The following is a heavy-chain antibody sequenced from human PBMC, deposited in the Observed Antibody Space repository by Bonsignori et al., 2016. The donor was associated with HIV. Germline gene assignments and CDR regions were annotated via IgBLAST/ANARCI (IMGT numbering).Heavy chain of an antibody. CDR3: ARRGYDYVWGNYRSGPFDY. V-gene: IGHV5-51*01. CDR1: GYNFATYW. CDR2: FHPGDSNA. J-gene: IGHJ4*02. D-gene: IGHD3-16*02. Sequence: GESLKISCRGSGYNFATYWIGWVRQMPGKGLEWMGVFHPGDSNARYSPSFQGQVTISADKSINTAYLQWSSLKASDTAMYYCARRGYDYVWGNYRSGPFDYWGQGTLVTVSS.